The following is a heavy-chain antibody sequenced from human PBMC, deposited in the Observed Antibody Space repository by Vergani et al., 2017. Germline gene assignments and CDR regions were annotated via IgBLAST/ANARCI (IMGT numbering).Heavy chain of an antibody. CDR2: IHTSGST. D-gene: IGHD3-22*01. J-gene: IGHJ4*02. V-gene: IGHV4-61*02. CDR3: ARGSCLGCSCYKTLFDY. CDR1: GGTINSHNYY. Sequence: QVQLQESGPGLVKPSQTLSLTCTVSGGTINSHNYYWSWIRPPAGKGLEWIGRIHTSGSTNYYPSLKSRVTMSEDTSKNQFSLTLTSVTAADTAVYFCARGSCLGCSCYKTLFDYWGQGILVTVSS.